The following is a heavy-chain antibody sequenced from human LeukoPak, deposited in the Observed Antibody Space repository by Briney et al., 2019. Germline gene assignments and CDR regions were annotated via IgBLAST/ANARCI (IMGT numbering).Heavy chain of an antibody. CDR3: ARVRLFYDSSGRQINWFDP. Sequence: ASVKVSCKASGYTFTDSFMHWVRQAPGQGLEWMGWINPNSGGTNYAQKFQGRVTMTRDMSIRTAYMELSSLRSDDTAVYYCARVRLFYDSSGRQINWFDPWGQGTLVTVSS. CDR2: INPNSGGT. D-gene: IGHD3-22*01. J-gene: IGHJ5*02. CDR1: GYTFTDSF. V-gene: IGHV1-2*02.